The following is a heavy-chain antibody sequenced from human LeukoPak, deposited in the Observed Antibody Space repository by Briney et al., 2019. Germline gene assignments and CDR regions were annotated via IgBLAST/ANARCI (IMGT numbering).Heavy chain of an antibody. CDR2: ISAYNGNT. D-gene: IGHD4-11*01. V-gene: IGHV1-18*01. CDR1: GYTFTSYG. J-gene: IGHJ6*02. Sequence: ASVKVSCKASGYTFTSYGISWVRQAPGQGLEWMGWISAYNGNTNYAQKLQGRVTMTTDTSTSTAYMELRSLRSDDTAVYYCARGSGQVHDRTFKLQPDDYYYYGMDVWGQGTTVTVSS. CDR3: ARGSGQVHDRTFKLQPDDYYYYGMDV.